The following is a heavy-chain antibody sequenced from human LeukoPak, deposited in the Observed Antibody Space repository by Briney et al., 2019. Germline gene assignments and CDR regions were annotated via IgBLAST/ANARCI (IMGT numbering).Heavy chain of an antibody. CDR2: ISSSGSTI. V-gene: IGHV3-11*04. Sequence: GGSLRLSCAASGFTFSDYYMSWIRQAPGKGLEWVSDISSSGSTIYYADSVKGRFTISRDNAKNSLYLQMNSLRAEDTAVYYCATSTYYYDSSGYSPLAFDIWGQGTMVTVSS. CDR3: ATSTYYYDSSGYSPLAFDI. J-gene: IGHJ3*02. CDR1: GFTFSDYY. D-gene: IGHD3-22*01.